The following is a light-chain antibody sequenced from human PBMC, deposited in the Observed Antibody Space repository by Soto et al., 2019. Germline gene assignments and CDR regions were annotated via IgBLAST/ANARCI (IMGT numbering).Light chain of an antibody. J-gene: IGKJ1*01. CDR1: QSISNW. CDR3: QQYSHFST. CDR2: EAS. Sequence: DIQLTQSPSTLSASVGDRVTISCRASQSISNWLAWYQQKPGIAPKLLIYEASRLESGVPSRFSGTGSGTEFTLTISSLQPDDFATYYCQQYSHFSTLGQGTKVDIK. V-gene: IGKV1-5*03.